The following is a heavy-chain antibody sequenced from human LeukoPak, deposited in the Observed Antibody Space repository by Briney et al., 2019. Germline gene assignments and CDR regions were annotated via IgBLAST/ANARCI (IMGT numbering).Heavy chain of an antibody. J-gene: IGHJ5*02. V-gene: IGHV3-74*01. CDR3: ARDVRFGP. CDR1: GFTFTNYW. Sequence: GGSLRLSCAASGFTFTNYWMHWVRQAPGKGLVWVSRIIGDGSSTSYAGSVKGRFTISRDNAMNTLYLQMNSLRVEDTAVYYCARDVRFGPWGQGTLVTVSS. CDR2: IIGDGSST. D-gene: IGHD3-10*02.